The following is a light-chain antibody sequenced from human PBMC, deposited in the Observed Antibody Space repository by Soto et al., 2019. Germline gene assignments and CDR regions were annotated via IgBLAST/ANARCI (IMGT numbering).Light chain of an antibody. J-gene: IGKJ4*01. CDR3: QQRSVWPVT. CDR1: QNVHSY. V-gene: IGKV3-11*01. CDR2: HES. Sequence: EIVLTQSPATLSLSPGKRATLSCRASQNVHSYLAWYQQKPGQAPRLLIYHESNRATGIPVRFSGSGSGTDFTLTISSLEPEDFAVYYCQQRSVWPVTFGGGTKVEIE.